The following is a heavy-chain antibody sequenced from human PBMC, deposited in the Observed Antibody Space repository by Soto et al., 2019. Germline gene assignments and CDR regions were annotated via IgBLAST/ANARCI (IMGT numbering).Heavy chain of an antibody. D-gene: IGHD6-6*01. V-gene: IGHV4-31*03. CDR2: IHYSGST. J-gene: IGHJ6*02. CDR1: GGSISSGDYY. Sequence: QVQLQESGPGLVKPSQTLSLTCTVSGGSISSGDYYWSWIRQHPETGLEWIGYIHYSGSTYYNPSLKSRVTTAVDMSKNQFALNLTSVTAADTAVYYCARDKSIPNGAARTRKYYFYNGMDVWGQGTTVAVSS. CDR3: ARDKSIPNGAARTRKYYFYNGMDV.